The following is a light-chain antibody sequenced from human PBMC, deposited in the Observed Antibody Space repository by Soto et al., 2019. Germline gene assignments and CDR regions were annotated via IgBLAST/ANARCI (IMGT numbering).Light chain of an antibody. CDR3: SSYTSSSTSV. CDR1: SSDVGGYNY. V-gene: IGLV2-14*01. Sequence: QSVMTHPGSVPWSTGHSITISCTGTSSDVGGYNYVSWYQQHPGKAPKLMIYEVSNRPSGVSNRFSGSKSGNTASLTISGLQAEEEADHYCSSYTSSSTSVFGTGTRVT. J-gene: IGLJ1*01. CDR2: EVS.